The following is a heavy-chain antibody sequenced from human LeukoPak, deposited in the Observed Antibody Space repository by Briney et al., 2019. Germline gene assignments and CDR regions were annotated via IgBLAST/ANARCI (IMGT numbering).Heavy chain of an antibody. V-gene: IGHV4-34*01. CDR3: ASRGWSGKNDY. J-gene: IGHJ4*02. D-gene: IGHD6-19*01. Sequence: SETLSLTCAVYGGSFSGYYWSWIRQPPGKGLEWIGEINHSGSTNYNPSLKSRVTISVDTSKNQFSLKLSSVTAADTAVYYCASRGWSGKNDYWGQGTLVTVSS. CDR2: INHSGST. CDR1: GGSFSGYY.